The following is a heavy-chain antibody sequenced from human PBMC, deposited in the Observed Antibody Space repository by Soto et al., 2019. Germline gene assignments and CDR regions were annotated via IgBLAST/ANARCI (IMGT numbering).Heavy chain of an antibody. CDR3: ARDSPYYYGSGSKNWFDP. V-gene: IGHV1-18*04. CDR1: GYTFTSYG. CDR2: ISAYNGNT. D-gene: IGHD3-10*01. Sequence: ASVKVSCKASGYTFTSYGISWVRQAPGQGLEWMGWISAYNGNTNYAQKLQGRVTMTTDTSTSTAYMELRSLRSDDTAVYYCARDSPYYYGSGSKNWFDPWGQGTLVTVSS. J-gene: IGHJ5*02.